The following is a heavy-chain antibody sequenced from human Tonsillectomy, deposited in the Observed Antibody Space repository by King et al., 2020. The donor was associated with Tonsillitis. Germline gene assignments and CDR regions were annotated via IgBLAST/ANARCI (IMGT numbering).Heavy chain of an antibody. Sequence: QLQESGPGLVKPSETLSLTCSVSGGSISSYYWSWIRQPPGKGLEGIGYIYYSGSTNYNPSLKSRVTISVDTSKNHFSLKLSSVTAADTAVYYCARHSMIVVAGDAFDIWGQGTMVTVSS. CDR1: GGSISSYY. J-gene: IGHJ3*02. D-gene: IGHD3-22*01. CDR2: IYYSGST. V-gene: IGHV4-59*01. CDR3: ARHSMIVVAGDAFDI.